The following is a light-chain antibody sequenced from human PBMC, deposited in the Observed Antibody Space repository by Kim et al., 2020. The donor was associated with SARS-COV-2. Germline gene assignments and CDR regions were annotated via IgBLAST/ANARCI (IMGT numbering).Light chain of an antibody. J-gene: IGLJ1*01. CDR1: SSDVGGYNY. Sequence: QSALTQPASVSGSPGQSITISCTGTSSDVGGYNYVSWYQQHPGKAPKLMIYDVSKRPSGVSNRFSGSKSGNTAPLTISGLQAEDEADYYCSSYTSSSTSYVFGTGTKVTVL. CDR2: DVS. V-gene: IGLV2-14*01. CDR3: SSYTSSSTSYV.